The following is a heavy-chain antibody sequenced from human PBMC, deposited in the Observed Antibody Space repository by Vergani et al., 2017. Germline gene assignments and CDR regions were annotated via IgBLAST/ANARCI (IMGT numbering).Heavy chain of an antibody. CDR1: GFTFSSYG. D-gene: IGHD6-13*01. CDR3: AKAEGIAAAGSSEYYYYYYMDV. Sequence: QVQLVESGGGVVQPGRSLRLSCAASGFTFSSYGMHWVRQAPGKGLEWVAVISYDGSNKYYADSVKGRFTISRDNSKNTLYLQMNSLRAEDTAVYYCAKAEGIAAAGSSEYYYYYYMDVWGKGP. J-gene: IGHJ6*03. V-gene: IGHV3-30*18. CDR2: ISYDGSNK.